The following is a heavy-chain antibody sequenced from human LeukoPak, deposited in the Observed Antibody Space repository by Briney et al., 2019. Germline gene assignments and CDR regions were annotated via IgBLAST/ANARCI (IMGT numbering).Heavy chain of an antibody. Sequence: GGSLRLSCAASGFTFNNYAMSWVRQAPGKGLEWVSAIGANGGDTKYADSVKGRFTISRDNSKNTLYLQMNSLRAEDTAVYYCAKFETYYYDSSGYYSSSNWFDPWGQGTLVTVSS. D-gene: IGHD3-22*01. CDR3: AKFETYYYDSSGYYSSSNWFDP. J-gene: IGHJ5*02. CDR2: IGANGGDT. CDR1: GFTFNNYA. V-gene: IGHV3-23*01.